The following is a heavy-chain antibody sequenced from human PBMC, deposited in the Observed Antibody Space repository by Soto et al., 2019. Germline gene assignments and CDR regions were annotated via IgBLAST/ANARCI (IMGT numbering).Heavy chain of an antibody. J-gene: IGHJ6*02. Sequence: SETLSLTCTVSGGSISSYYWSWIRQPPGKGLEWIGYIYYSGSTNYNPSLKSRVTISVDTSKSQFSLKLSSVTAADTAVYYCARDQGGYYPHYYYYGMDVWGQGTTVTVSS. CDR3: ARDQGGYYPHYYYYGMDV. CDR1: GGSISSYY. V-gene: IGHV4-59*01. D-gene: IGHD3-3*01. CDR2: IYYSGST.